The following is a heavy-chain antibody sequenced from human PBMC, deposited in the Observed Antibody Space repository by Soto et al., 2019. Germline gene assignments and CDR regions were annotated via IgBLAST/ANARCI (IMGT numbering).Heavy chain of an antibody. J-gene: IGHJ5*02. CDR1: GFTFSSYA. CDR3: AKFPTRINWKNPLDP. CDR2: ISGSGGST. V-gene: IGHV3-23*01. D-gene: IGHD1-1*01. Sequence: PGGSLRLSCAASGFTFSSYAMSWVRQAPGKGLEWVSAISGSGGSTYYADSVKGRFTISRDNSKNTLYLQMNSLRAEDTAVYYCAKFPTRINWKNPLDPWGQGTLVTVSS.